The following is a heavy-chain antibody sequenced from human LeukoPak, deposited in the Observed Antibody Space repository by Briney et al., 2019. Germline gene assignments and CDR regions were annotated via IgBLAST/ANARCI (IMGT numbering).Heavy chain of an antibody. CDR2: ISAYKDKT. CDR1: GYTFTSYG. Sequence: ASVKVSCKASGYTFTSYGISWVRQAPGQGLEWMGWISAYKDKTNYAQKLQGRVTMTTDKSTSTAYMELRSLRPDDTAVYYCVRDREESVAVAGTSDYWGQGTLVTVSS. CDR3: VRDREESVAVAGTSDY. J-gene: IGHJ4*02. D-gene: IGHD6-19*01. V-gene: IGHV1-18*01.